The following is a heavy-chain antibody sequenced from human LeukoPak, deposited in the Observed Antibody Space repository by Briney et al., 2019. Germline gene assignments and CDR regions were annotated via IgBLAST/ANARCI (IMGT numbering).Heavy chain of an antibody. Sequence: GGSLRLSCTASGVSGVTFYNYVMRWVRQAPGKGLEWVSGISGSGESTYYTGSVKGRSTIARDNSKNTVYLQMNSLRAEDTAVYYCAKGSTGHFDFWGQGTLVTVSS. CDR2: ISGSGEST. D-gene: IGHD2-2*01. J-gene: IGHJ4*02. CDR3: AKGSTGHFDF. CDR1: GVSGVTFYNYV. V-gene: IGHV3-23*01.